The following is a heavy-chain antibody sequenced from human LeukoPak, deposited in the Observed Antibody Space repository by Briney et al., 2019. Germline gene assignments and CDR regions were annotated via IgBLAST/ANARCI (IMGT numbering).Heavy chain of an antibody. J-gene: IGHJ4*02. V-gene: IGHV3-30*04. CDR2: ISYDGSNK. CDR3: ARDGRGEDIVATITFDY. CDR1: GFTLSSYA. D-gene: IGHD5-12*01. Sequence: GGSERLSCAASGFTLSSYAMHWVRQAPGKGLEWVAVISYDGSNKYYADSVKGRFTISRDNSKNTLYLQMNSLRAEDTAVYYCARDGRGEDIVATITFDYWGQGTLVTVSS.